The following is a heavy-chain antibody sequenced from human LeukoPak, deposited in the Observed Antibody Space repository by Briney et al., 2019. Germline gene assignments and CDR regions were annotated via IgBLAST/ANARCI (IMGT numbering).Heavy chain of an antibody. Sequence: GGSLRLSCAASGFTFSSYSMNWVRQAPGKGLEWVSSISSSSSYIYYADSVKGRFTISRDNAKNSLYLQMNSLRAEDTAVYYCAREFGYSGAFDYWGQGTLVTVSS. CDR1: GFTFSSYS. V-gene: IGHV3-21*01. J-gene: IGHJ4*02. D-gene: IGHD2-15*01. CDR2: ISSSSSYI. CDR3: AREFGYSGAFDY.